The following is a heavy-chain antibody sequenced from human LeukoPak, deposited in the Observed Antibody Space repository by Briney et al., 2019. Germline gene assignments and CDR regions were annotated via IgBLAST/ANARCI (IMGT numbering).Heavy chain of an antibody. CDR3: ARGMSGYTEDPFDI. Sequence: SVKVSCKASGYTFTSYSINWVRQAPGQGLEWMAWISAYNGNTNYAQKFQGRVTLTRDTSTSTAYMELRSLRSGDTAVYFCARGMSGYTEDPFDIWGQGTVVTVSS. D-gene: IGHD2-2*02. CDR1: GYTFTSYS. V-gene: IGHV1-18*01. CDR2: ISAYNGNT. J-gene: IGHJ3*02.